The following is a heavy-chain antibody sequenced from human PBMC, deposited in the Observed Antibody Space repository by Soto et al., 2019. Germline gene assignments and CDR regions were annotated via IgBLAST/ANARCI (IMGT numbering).Heavy chain of an antibody. J-gene: IGHJ4*02. CDR2: IYHSGST. V-gene: IGHV4-30-2*01. CDR3: ARGPAYSGYDLILFAY. CDR1: GGSISSGGYS. Sequence: SETLSLTCAVSGGSISSGGYSWSCIRQPPGKGLEWIGYIYHSGSTYYNPSLKSRVTISVDRSKNQFSLKLTSVTAADTAVYYCARGPAYSGYDLILFAYWGQGTLVTVSS. D-gene: IGHD5-12*01.